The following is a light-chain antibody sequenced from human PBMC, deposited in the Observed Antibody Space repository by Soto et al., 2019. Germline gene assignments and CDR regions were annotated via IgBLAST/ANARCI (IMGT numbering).Light chain of an antibody. CDR3: QQYYTTPRT. J-gene: IGKJ1*01. CDR2: RAS. V-gene: IGKV4-1*01. CDR1: QSVFYDSKKKNY. Sequence: DIVMTQSPDSLTVSLGERATINCKSSQSVFYDSKKKNYLSWYQVKPGQPPKLLFFRASTRASGVPDRFSGSGSGTDFTLTISCLQAEDVAVYYCQQYYTTPRTFGQGTKVEIK.